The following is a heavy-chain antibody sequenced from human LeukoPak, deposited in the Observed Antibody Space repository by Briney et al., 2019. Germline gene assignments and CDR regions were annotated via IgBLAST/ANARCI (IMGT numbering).Heavy chain of an antibody. D-gene: IGHD3-22*01. CDR1: GFTFSDYY. CDR3: ARVRDYDSSSGYYYGMDV. CDR2: ISSSGSTI. V-gene: IGHV3-11*01. Sequence: GGSLRLSCAASGFTFSDYYMSWIRQAPGKGLEWVSYISSSGSTIYYADSVKGRFTISRYNAKNSLYLQINSLRAEDTAVYYCARVRDYDSSSGYYYGMDVWGQGTTLTVSS. J-gene: IGHJ6*02.